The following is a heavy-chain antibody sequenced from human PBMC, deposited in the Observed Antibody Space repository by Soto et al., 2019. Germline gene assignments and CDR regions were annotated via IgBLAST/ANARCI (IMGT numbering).Heavy chain of an antibody. CDR3: AREGILLLGAFDI. D-gene: IGHD3-9*01. V-gene: IGHV4-59*01. CDR1: GGSINNYY. J-gene: IGHJ3*02. Sequence: SETLSLTCSVSGGSINNYYWNWVRQTPGKGLEWIGYIYYTGSTHYNPSLKSRVTMSVDTSKNQFSLRLTSVTAADTAVYFCAREGILLLGAFDIWGQGTVGTVSS. CDR2: IYYTGST.